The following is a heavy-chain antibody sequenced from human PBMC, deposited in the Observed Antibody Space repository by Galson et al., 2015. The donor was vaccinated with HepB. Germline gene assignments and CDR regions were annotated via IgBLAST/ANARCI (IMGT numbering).Heavy chain of an antibody. D-gene: IGHD3-22*01. CDR3: ARLWRPYYYDSSGYADY. J-gene: IGHJ4*02. Sequence: SVKVSCKASGGTFSSYAISWVRQAPGQGLEWMGRIIPILGIANYAQKFQGRVTITADISTSTAYMELSSLRSEDTAVYYCARLWRPYYYDSSGYADYWGQGTLVTVSS. V-gene: IGHV1-69*04. CDR1: GGTFSSYA. CDR2: IIPILGIA.